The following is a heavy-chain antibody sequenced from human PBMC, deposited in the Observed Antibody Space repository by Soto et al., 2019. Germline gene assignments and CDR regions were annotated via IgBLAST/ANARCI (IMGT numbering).Heavy chain of an antibody. J-gene: IGHJ6*03. CDR3: AKDRYYYGSGSFPYMDV. CDR1: GFTFSSYG. D-gene: IGHD3-10*01. Sequence: QVQLVESGGGVVQPGRSLRLSCAASGFTFSSYGMHWVRQAPGKGLEWVAVISYDGSNKYYADSVKGRFTISRDNSKNTLYLQMNSLRAEDTAVYYCAKDRYYYGSGSFPYMDVWGKGTTVTVSS. CDR2: ISYDGSNK. V-gene: IGHV3-30*18.